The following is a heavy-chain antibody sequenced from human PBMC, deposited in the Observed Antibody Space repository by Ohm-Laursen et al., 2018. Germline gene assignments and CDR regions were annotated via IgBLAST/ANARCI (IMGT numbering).Heavy chain of an antibody. CDR3: ATFDY. CDR2: ISYDGSNK. Sequence: SLRLSCAASGFTVSSNYMSWVRQAPGKGLEWVAVISYDGSNKYYADSVKGRFTISRDNSKNTLYLQMNSLRAEDTAVYYCATFDYWGQGTLVTVS. J-gene: IGHJ4*02. CDR1: GFTVSSNY. V-gene: IGHV3-30*03.